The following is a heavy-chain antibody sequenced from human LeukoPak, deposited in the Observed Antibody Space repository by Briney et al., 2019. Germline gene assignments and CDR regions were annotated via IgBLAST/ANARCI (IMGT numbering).Heavy chain of an antibody. D-gene: IGHD5-18*01. Sequence: SGKLSCKASGFTFTSSAVQWVRQARGQRLEWIGWIVVGSGNTNYAQKFQERVTITRDMSTRTAYMELSSVRSEDTAVYYCAAGRGDTAMVEWGQGTLVTVSS. V-gene: IGHV1-58*01. CDR1: GFTFTSSA. CDR2: IVVGSGNT. CDR3: AAGRGDTAMVE. J-gene: IGHJ4*02.